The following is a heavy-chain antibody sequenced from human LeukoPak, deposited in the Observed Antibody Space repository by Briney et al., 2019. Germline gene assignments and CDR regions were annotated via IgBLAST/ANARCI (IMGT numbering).Heavy chain of an antibody. CDR3: AKDGQTYYMDV. CDR2: ISYDGSNK. V-gene: IGHV3-30*18. J-gene: IGHJ6*03. Sequence: GGSLRLSCAASGFTFSSYGMHWVRQAPGKGLEWVAVISYDGSNKYYADSVKGRFTISRDNSKNTLYLQMNSLRAEDTAVYYCAKDGQTYYMDVWGKGTTVTVSS. CDR1: GFTFSSYG.